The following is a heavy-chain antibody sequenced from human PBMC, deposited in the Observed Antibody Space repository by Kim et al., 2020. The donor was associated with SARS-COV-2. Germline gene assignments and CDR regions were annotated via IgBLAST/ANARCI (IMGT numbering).Heavy chain of an antibody. CDR3: ARPDDVAALTMAF. CDR2: FYYGGTT. V-gene: IGHV4-59*12. D-gene: IGHD6-19*01. Sequence: SETLSLTCTVSGGAISGYRWSWIRQSAGKGLEWIGYFYYGGTTKYNPSLKSRVSISADTTRNRLSLQLTSVSAADTAVYYCARPDDVAALTMAFWGQGAL. CDR1: GGAISGYR. J-gene: IGHJ4*02.